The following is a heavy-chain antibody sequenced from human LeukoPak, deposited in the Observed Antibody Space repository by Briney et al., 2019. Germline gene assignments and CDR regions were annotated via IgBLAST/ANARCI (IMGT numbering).Heavy chain of an antibody. CDR1: GGSISSYY. J-gene: IGHJ4*02. D-gene: IGHD1-20*01. Sequence: SETLSLTCTVSGGSISSYYWSWIRQPPGKGLEWIGYIYYSGSTNYNPSLKSRVTISVDTSKNQFSLKLSSVTAADTAVYYCARVLVRYNWKLGGDYHFDYWGQGTLVTVSS. CDR2: IYYSGST. V-gene: IGHV4-59*01. CDR3: ARVLVRYNWKLGGDYHFDY.